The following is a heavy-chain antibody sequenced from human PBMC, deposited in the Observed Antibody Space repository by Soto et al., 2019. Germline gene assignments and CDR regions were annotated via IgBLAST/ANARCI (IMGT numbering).Heavy chain of an antibody. V-gene: IGHV1-2*02. J-gene: IGHJ4*02. CDR2: INPNSGGT. Sequence: ASVKVSCKASGYTFTGYCMHWVRQAPGRWLEWMGWINPNSGGTNYAQKFQGRVTMTRDTSISTAYMELSRLRSDDTGLYYCARDPPHGGTSSWDADSWGLGTLVTVSS. CDR3: ARDPPHGGTSSWDADS. CDR1: GYTFTGYC. D-gene: IGHD2-15*01.